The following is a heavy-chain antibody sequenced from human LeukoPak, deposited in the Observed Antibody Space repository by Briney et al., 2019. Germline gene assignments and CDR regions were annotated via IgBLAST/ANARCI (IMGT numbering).Heavy chain of an antibody. V-gene: IGHV4-34*01. J-gene: IGHJ6*02. D-gene: IGHD3-10*01. CDR3: ARTATMVRGVIIPYYYYGMDV. CDR1: GGSFSDYY. Sequence: PSETLSLTCAVYGGSFSDYYWSWIRQPPGKGLEWIGEIKHSGSTNYNPSLKSRVTISVDTSKNQFSLKLSSVTAADTAVYYCARTATMVRGVIIPYYYYGMDVWGQGTTVTVSS. CDR2: IKHSGST.